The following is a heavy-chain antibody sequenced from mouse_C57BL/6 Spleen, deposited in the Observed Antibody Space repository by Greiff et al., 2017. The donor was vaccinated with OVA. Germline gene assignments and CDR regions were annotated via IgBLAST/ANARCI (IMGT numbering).Heavy chain of an antibody. V-gene: IGHV1-80*01. D-gene: IGHD1-1*01. Sequence: QVQLKQSGAELVKPGASVKISCKASGYAFSSYWMNWVKQRPGKGLEWIGQIYPGDGDTNYNGKVKGKATLTADKSSSTAYMQLSSLTSEDSAVYFCARGTTVVVYYYAMDYWGQGTSVTVSS. CDR2: IYPGDGDT. J-gene: IGHJ4*01. CDR3: ARGTTVVVYYYAMDY. CDR1: GYAFSSYW.